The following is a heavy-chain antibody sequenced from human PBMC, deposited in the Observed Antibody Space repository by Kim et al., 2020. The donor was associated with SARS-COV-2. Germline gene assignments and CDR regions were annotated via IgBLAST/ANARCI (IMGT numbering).Heavy chain of an antibody. CDR3: ARDSVDSGSYLDY. V-gene: IGHV3-30*01. J-gene: IGHJ4*02. Sequence: HYAESVKGRFNISRDNSKYTVYLQMNSLRVEDTALYYCARDSVDSGSYLDYWGQGTPVTVSS. D-gene: IGHD3-10*01.